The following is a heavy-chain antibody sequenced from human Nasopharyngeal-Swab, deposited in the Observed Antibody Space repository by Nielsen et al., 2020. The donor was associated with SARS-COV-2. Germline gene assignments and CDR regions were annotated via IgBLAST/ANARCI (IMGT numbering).Heavy chain of an antibody. CDR2: ISYDGSNI. Sequence: GGSLRLSCAASGFTFSTSGMHWVRQAPGKGLEWAAVISYDGSNIYYADSVKGRFTISRDNSKNTLYLQMNSLRAEDTAIYYCAKDQGLAVKGWGDAFDIWGQGTMVTVSS. J-gene: IGHJ3*02. CDR3: AKDQGLAVKGWGDAFDI. CDR1: GFTFSTSG. D-gene: IGHD3-16*01. V-gene: IGHV3-30*18.